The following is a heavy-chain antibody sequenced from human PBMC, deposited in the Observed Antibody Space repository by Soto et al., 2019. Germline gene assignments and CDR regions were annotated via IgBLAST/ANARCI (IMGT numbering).Heavy chain of an antibody. CDR1: GGTFSSYA. J-gene: IGHJ6*02. D-gene: IGHD2-2*02. Sequence: QVQLVQSGAEVKKPGSSVKVSCKASGGTFSSYAISWVRQAPGQGLEWMGGIIAIFGTANYAQKFEGRVSITADESANTPYTELSSLRYEDTAVYYCAVNIVVVPAAIRGALYYYYGMDVWGQGTTVTVSS. V-gene: IGHV1-69*01. CDR3: AVNIVVVPAAIRGALYYYYGMDV. CDR2: IIAIFGTA.